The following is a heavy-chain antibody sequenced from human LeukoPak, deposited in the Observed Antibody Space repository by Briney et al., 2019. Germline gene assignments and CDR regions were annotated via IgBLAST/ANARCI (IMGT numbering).Heavy chain of an antibody. Sequence: TPSETLSLTCTVSGGSISSYYWSWIRQPPGKGLEWIGYIYYSGSTNYNPSLKSRVTISVDTSKNQFSLKLSSVTAADTAVYYCARLWGDYYDSSGYLGAFDIWGQGTMVTVSS. CDR1: GGSISSYY. CDR2: IYYSGST. J-gene: IGHJ3*02. V-gene: IGHV4-59*08. CDR3: ARLWGDYYDSSGYLGAFDI. D-gene: IGHD3-22*01.